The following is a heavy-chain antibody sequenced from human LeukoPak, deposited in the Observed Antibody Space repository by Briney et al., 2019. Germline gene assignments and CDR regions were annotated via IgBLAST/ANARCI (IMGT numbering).Heavy chain of an antibody. D-gene: IGHD2-2*01. Sequence: GGSLRLSCAASGFTFSSYAMSWVRQAPGKGLEWVSAISGSGGSTYYADSVKGRFTISRDNSKNALYLQMNSLRAEDTAVYYCAKDAPVNIVVVPAANSWGQGTLVTVSS. CDR3: AKDAPVNIVVVPAANS. J-gene: IGHJ4*02. CDR2: ISGSGGST. V-gene: IGHV3-23*01. CDR1: GFTFSSYA.